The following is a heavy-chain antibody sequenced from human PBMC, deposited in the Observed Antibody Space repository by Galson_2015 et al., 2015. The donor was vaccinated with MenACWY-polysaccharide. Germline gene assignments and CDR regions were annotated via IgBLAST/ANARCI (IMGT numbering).Heavy chain of an antibody. J-gene: IGHJ5*01. V-gene: IGHV1-24*01. CDR3: ARASCSSCWYFPGFDP. Sequence: SVKVSCKVSGYTFTDLSIHWVRQAPGQGLEWMGGFDADDGETIYAQKFQGRVTMTEDTSTDTAYMELSSLRSEYTAVCYCARASCSSCWYFPGFDPWGQGTLVTVSS. CDR1: GYTFTDLS. CDR2: FDADDGET. D-gene: IGHD6-19*01.